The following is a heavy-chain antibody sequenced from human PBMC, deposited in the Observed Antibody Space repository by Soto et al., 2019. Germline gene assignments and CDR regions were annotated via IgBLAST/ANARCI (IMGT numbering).Heavy chain of an antibody. CDR1: EDTFSIYT. CDR3: ARDRKNSNWPNFDS. D-gene: IGHD6-13*01. CDR2: VLPFLDVT. V-gene: IGHV1-69*02. Sequence: QVQLVQSGSEVKEPGSSVKISCKTSEDTFSIYTLSWVRQAPGQGIVWMGRVLPFLDVTTYSQRFQGRVTITADRSTTTAYMELSSLTFEDTAVYYCARDRKNSNWPNFDSWGPGTLVTVSS. J-gene: IGHJ4*02.